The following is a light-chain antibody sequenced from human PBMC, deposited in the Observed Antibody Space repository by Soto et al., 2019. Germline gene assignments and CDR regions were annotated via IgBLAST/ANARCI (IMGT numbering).Light chain of an antibody. CDR3: SSYAGSSNV. Sequence: QSVLTQPPSASGSPGQSVAISCTGTSXDVGGYNYVSWYQQHPGKAPKLMIYEVNKRPSGVPDRFSGSKSGNTASLTVSGLQAEDGADYYCSSYAGSSNVFGTGTKVSLL. CDR2: EVN. V-gene: IGLV2-8*01. CDR1: SXDVGGYNY. J-gene: IGLJ1*01.